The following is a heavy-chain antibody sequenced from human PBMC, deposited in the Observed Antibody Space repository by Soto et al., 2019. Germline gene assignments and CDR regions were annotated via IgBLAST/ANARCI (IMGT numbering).Heavy chain of an antibody. J-gene: IGHJ6*02. CDR2: INHSGST. D-gene: IGHD3-22*01. Sequence: ETLSLTCAVYGGSFSGYYWSWIRQPPGKGLEWIGEINHSGSTNYNPSLKSRVTISVDTSKNQFSLKLSSVTAADTAVYYCARVLRGRGIYYDSSGYKGRNYGMDVWGQGTTVTVSS. V-gene: IGHV4-34*01. CDR1: GGSFSGYY. CDR3: ARVLRGRGIYYDSSGYKGRNYGMDV.